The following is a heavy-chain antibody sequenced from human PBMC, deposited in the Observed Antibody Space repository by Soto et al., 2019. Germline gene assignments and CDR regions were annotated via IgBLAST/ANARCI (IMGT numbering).Heavy chain of an antibody. V-gene: IGHV3-30-3*01. CDR3: ARDRPSAYCGGDCYSFLDP. D-gene: IGHD2-21*02. CDR1: GFTFSSYA. Sequence: QVQLVESGGGVVQPGRSLRLSCTASGFTFSSYAMHWVRQAPGKGLEWVSLISYDGSNKYYADSVKGRFTISRDNSKNTLYLPMNSLRAEDAAIYYCARDRPSAYCGGDCYSFLDPWGQGTLVTVSS. J-gene: IGHJ5*02. CDR2: ISYDGSNK.